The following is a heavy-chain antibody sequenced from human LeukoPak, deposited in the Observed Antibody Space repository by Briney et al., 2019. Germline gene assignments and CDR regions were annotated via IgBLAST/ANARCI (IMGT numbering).Heavy chain of an antibody. CDR2: INPNSGGT. J-gene: IGHJ4*02. CDR1: GYTFTGYY. V-gene: IGHV1-2*02. Sequence: ASVKVSCKASGYTFTGYYMHWVRQAPGQGLEWMGWINPNSGGTNYAQKFQGRVTMTRDTSISTAYMELSRLRSDDTAVYYCAIHHKMATSPGWYFDYWGQGTLVTVSS. D-gene: IGHD5-24*01. CDR3: AIHHKMATSPGWYFDY.